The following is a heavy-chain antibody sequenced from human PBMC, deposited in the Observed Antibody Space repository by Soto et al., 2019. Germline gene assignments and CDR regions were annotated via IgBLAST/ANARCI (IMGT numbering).Heavy chain of an antibody. D-gene: IGHD3-9*01. J-gene: IGHJ6*02. Sequence: EVRLLESGEGLVQPGGSLKLSCAASGFTFSSYAMSWVRQAPGKGLVWVSSIGGSGGNTYYADSVKGRFTISRDNSKNTLFLQMNRLRAEDTAEYYCARVVRYFDTPYGMDVWGHGTTVTVSS. CDR2: IGGSGGNT. V-gene: IGHV3-23*01. CDR3: ARVVRYFDTPYGMDV. CDR1: GFTFSSYA.